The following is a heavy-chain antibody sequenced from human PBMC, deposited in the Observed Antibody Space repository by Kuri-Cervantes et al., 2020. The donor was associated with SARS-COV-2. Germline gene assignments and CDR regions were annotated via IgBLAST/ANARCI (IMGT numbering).Heavy chain of an antibody. Sequence: ESLKISCTVSGGSISSYYWSWIRQPPGKGLEWIGYIYYSGSTNYNPSLKSRLTISVDTSKNQFSLKLSSVTAADTALYYCVRETYHLILETAHDYYYMDVWGKGTTVTVSS. V-gene: IGHV4-59*01. CDR2: IYYSGST. J-gene: IGHJ6*03. CDR1: GGSISSYY. CDR3: VRETYHLILETAHDYYYMDV. D-gene: IGHD1-1*01.